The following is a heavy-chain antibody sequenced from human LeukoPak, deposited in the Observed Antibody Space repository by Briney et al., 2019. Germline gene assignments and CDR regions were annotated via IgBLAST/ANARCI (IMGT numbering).Heavy chain of an antibody. CDR2: IYYSGST. J-gene: IGHJ5*02. D-gene: IGHD6-13*01. CDR3: ARESAADHNWFDP. Sequence: SETLSLTCTVSGGSISSSSYYWGWIRQPPGKGLEWIGYIYYSGSTYYNPSLKSRVTISVDTSKNQFSLKLSSVTAADTAVYYCARESAADHNWFDPWGQGTLVTVSS. V-gene: IGHV4-31*03. CDR1: GGSISSSSYY.